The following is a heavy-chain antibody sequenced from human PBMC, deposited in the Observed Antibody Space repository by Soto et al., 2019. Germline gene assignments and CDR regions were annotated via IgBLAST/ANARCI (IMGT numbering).Heavy chain of an antibody. CDR2: ISSSGCNT. CDR1: GFTFSNYD. Sequence: GGSLRLSCDASGFTFSNYDMSWVRQAPGKGLEWVSAISSSGCNTYYADSVKGRFSISRDNSKNTLYMQMNSLRAEDTALYYCARGAYCGSTSCDRYGMDVWGQGTTVTVSS. J-gene: IGHJ6*02. CDR3: ARGAYCGSTSCDRYGMDV. D-gene: IGHD2-2*01. V-gene: IGHV3-23*01.